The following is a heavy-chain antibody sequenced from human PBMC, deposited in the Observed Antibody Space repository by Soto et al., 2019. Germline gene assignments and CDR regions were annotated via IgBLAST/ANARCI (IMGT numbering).Heavy chain of an antibody. CDR2: IIPIFGTE. J-gene: IGHJ6*02. CDR3: ARDRIAVSKYYYGMDV. D-gene: IGHD6-19*01. V-gene: IGHV1-69*01. Sequence: QVQLVQSGAEVKKPGSSVRVSCKASGGTFSSYAISWVRQAPGQGLEWMGGIIPIFGTENYAQKFQGRVTITSDESTSTAYMELSSLRSEDTAMYYCARDRIAVSKYYYGMDVWGQGTTVTVSS. CDR1: GGTFSSYA.